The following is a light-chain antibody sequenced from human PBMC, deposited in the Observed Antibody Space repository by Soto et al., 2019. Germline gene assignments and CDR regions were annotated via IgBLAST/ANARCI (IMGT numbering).Light chain of an antibody. J-gene: IGKJ4*01. CDR3: QQYYGAPLT. Sequence: DIVMTQSPDSLAVPLGERATINCKSSQSLLYSLNNKNYLAWYQQKPGQPPKLLIHWASTREYGVPDRFTGSGSGTDFTLTISSLQAEDVAVYYCQQYYGAPLTFGGGTKVEIK. V-gene: IGKV4-1*01. CDR1: QSLLYSLNNKNY. CDR2: WAS.